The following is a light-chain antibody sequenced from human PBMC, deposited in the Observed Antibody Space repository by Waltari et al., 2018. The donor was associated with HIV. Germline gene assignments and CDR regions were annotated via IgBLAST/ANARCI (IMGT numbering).Light chain of an antibody. Sequence: SYEVTQPPSLAVSPGQTASITCSGYELGAKYTCWYQQKPGQSPLLVIYQDDKRPSGIPARFSASSSGHTATLTISGTLPMDEADYYCQAWGSTTSGVFGRGTKLTVL. V-gene: IGLV3-1*01. CDR1: ELGAKY. CDR3: QAWGSTTSGV. CDR2: QDD. J-gene: IGLJ2*01.